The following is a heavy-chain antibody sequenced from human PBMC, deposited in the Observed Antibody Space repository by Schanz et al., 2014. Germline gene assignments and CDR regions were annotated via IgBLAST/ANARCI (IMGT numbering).Heavy chain of an antibody. CDR2: IGTSGGT. Sequence: EVHLLESGGGLVQPGGSLRLSCAASGFSFGTYAMSWVRQAPGKGLEWVSTIGTSGGTNYAESVKGRFTISRDNSKNTLYLQMSSLRAEDTAVYYCAKSQGSSFDSWGQGTLVTVSS. CDR3: AKSQGSSFDS. CDR1: GFSFGTYA. J-gene: IGHJ4*02. D-gene: IGHD6-13*01. V-gene: IGHV3-23*01.